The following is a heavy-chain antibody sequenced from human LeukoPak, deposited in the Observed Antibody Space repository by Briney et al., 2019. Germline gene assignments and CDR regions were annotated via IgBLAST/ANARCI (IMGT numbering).Heavy chain of an antibody. D-gene: IGHD2-21*02. CDR2: ISNTGSVI. CDR3: VKDGGRGDHDFDS. V-gene: IGHV3-11*04. CDR1: GSTFSDYF. J-gene: IGHJ4*01. Sequence: GGSLRLSCAASGSTFSDYFMNWIRQAPGKGLEWVSSISNTGSVISYADSVRGRFPLSRDNARKSVDLQMDRLRPEDTAVYYCVKDGGRGDHDFDSWGHGTLASVSS.